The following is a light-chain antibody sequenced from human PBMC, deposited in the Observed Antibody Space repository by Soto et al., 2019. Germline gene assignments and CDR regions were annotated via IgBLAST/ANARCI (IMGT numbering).Light chain of an antibody. CDR2: DAS. J-gene: IGKJ1*01. V-gene: IGKV1-5*01. Sequence: DIQMTQSPSTLSASVGDRVVITCRASQSITTWLAWYQQKPGKAPKLLIYDASSLESGVPSRFSGSGSGTEFTLTISSLKPDDFATYYCQQYNDYWTFGQGTKVEIK. CDR1: QSITTW. CDR3: QQYNDYWT.